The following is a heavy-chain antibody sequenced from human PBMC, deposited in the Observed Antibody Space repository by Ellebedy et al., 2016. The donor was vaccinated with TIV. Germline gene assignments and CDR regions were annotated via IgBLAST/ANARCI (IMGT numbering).Heavy chain of an antibody. CDR1: GYSFTSYW. CDR3: ARKVPEYYDSSGYYPVGYFDL. V-gene: IGHV5-10-1*01. CDR2: IDPSDSYT. Sequence: GESLKISCKGSGYSFTSYWISWVRQMPGKGLEWMGRIDPSDSYTNYSPSFQGHVTISADKSISTAYLQWSSLKASDTAMYYCARKVPEYYDSSGYYPVGYFDLWGRGTLVTVSS. D-gene: IGHD3-22*01. J-gene: IGHJ2*01.